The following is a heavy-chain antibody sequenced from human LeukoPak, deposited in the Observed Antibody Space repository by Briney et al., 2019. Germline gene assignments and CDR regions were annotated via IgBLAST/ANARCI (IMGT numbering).Heavy chain of an antibody. D-gene: IGHD3-22*01. Sequence: GGSLRLSCAASGFTFSSYEMNWVRQAPGKGLEWVSYISSSGSTIYYADSVKGRFTISGDNAKNSLYLQMNSLRAEDTAIYYCANTYYDSGEGYWGQGTLVTVSS. CDR3: ANTYYDSGEGY. CDR1: GFTFSSYE. V-gene: IGHV3-48*03. CDR2: ISSSGSTI. J-gene: IGHJ4*02.